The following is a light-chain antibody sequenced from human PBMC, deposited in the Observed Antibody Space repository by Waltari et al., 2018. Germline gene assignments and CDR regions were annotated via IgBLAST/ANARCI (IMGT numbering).Light chain of an antibody. J-gene: IGLJ1*01. Sequence: QSALTQPPSASGSPGQSVTISCTRPSSDVGGYTFVSWYQQHPGRAPKLMIYEVNQRPSGVPDRVSGSKSVNTASLTVAGLQAEEEADYYCSSYAGSNNLVFGTGTKVTVL. CDR3: SSYAGSNNLV. CDR1: SSDVGGYTF. CDR2: EVN. V-gene: IGLV2-8*01.